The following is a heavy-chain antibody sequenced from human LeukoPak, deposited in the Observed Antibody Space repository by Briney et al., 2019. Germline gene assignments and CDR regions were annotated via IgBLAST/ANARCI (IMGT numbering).Heavy chain of an antibody. Sequence: GGSLRLSCAASGFTFSSHSMNWVRQAPGKGLEWVSLISSSSSYIYDAESVKGRFTISRDDAKKSVHLQMSSLRSEDTAVYYCARGGDYFDYWGQGTLVTVSS. CDR3: ARGGDYFDY. CDR2: ISSSSSYI. CDR1: GFTFSSHS. V-gene: IGHV3-21*04. J-gene: IGHJ4*02.